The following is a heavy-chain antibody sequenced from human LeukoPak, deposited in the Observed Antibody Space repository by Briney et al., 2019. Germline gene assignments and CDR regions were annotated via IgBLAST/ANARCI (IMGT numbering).Heavy chain of an antibody. CDR1: GFTYSNAW. CDR3: TTDPTHTEWFGESHHAFDI. Sequence: PGGSLRLSCAASGFTYSNAWMSWVRQAPGKGLEWVGRIKSKTDGGTTDYAAPVKGRFTISRDDSKNTLYLQMNSLKTEDTAVYYCTTDPTHTEWFGESHHAFDIWGQGTMVTVSS. CDR2: IKSKTDGGTT. D-gene: IGHD3-10*01. J-gene: IGHJ3*02. V-gene: IGHV3-15*01.